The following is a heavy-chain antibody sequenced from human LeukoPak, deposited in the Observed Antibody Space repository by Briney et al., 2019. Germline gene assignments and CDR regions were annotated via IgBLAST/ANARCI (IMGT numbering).Heavy chain of an antibody. D-gene: IGHD5-12*01. CDR2: ISYDGSNK. V-gene: IGHV3-30*03. Sequence: GRSLRLSCAASGFSFKDYNMHWVRQAPGKGLEWVAVISYDGSNKYYADPVKGRFTISRDNSKNTLYLQMNSLRAEDTAVYYCARDRVYSGYDFDAFDIWGQGTMVTVSS. CDR3: ARDRVYSGYDFDAFDI. J-gene: IGHJ3*02. CDR1: GFSFKDYN.